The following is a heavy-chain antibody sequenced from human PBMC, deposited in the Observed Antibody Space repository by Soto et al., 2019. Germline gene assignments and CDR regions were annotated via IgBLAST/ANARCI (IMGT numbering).Heavy chain of an antibody. V-gene: IGHV3-23*01. CDR1: GFTFSSYA. J-gene: IGHJ5*02. CDR2: ISGRDDTA. Sequence: GGSLRLSCAASGFTFSSYAMSWVRQAPGKGLEWVSAISGRDDTANYADSVKGRFTISKDKSSNTLYLQMNNLRAEDTAVYYCVKGAWLDPWGQGTLVTVSS. CDR3: VKGAWLDP.